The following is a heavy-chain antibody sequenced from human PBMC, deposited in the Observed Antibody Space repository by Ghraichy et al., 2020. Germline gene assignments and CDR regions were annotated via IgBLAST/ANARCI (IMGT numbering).Heavy chain of an antibody. CDR2: IYWNDDK. V-gene: IGHV2-5*01. D-gene: IGHD4/OR15-4a*01. J-gene: IGHJ4*02. CDR3: AHRDRLWSIDY. CDR1: GFSLSTSGVG. Sequence: SGPTLVKPTQTLTLTCTFSGFSLSTSGVGVGWIRQPPGKALEWLALIYWNDDKRYSPSLKSRLTMTKDTSKNQVVLTMTNMDPVDTATYYCAHRDRLWSIDYWGQGTLVTVSS.